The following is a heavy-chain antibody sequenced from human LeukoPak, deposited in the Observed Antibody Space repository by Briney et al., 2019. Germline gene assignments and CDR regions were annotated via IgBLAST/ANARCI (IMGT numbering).Heavy chain of an antibody. Sequence: XXSLRLSCAASGFTFSSYAMHWVRQAPGKGLEWVAVISYDGSNKYYADSVKGRFTISRDNSKNTLYLQMNSLRAEDTAVYYCASTPSSWYAESTHPVVDYWGQGTLVTVSS. CDR3: ASTPSSWYAESTHPVVDY. CDR1: GFTFSSYA. D-gene: IGHD6-13*01. V-gene: IGHV3-30*04. J-gene: IGHJ4*02. CDR2: ISYDGSNK.